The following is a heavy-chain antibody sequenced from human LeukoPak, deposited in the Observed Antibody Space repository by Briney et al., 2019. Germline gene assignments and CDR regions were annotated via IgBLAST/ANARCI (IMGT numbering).Heavy chain of an antibody. CDR2: ISDSGRSST. V-gene: IGHV3-48*04. CDR1: GFTFSTYE. J-gene: IGHJ4*02. D-gene: IGHD3-3*01. CDR3: AGWYYDFWRGVRYYFDY. Sequence: GGSLRLSCLVSGFTFSTYEMNWVRQAPGKGLEWISYISDSGRSSTYYADSVKGRFTISRDSAKNSLYLQMNSLRAEDTAVYYCAGWYYDFWRGVRYYFDYWGQGTLVTVSS.